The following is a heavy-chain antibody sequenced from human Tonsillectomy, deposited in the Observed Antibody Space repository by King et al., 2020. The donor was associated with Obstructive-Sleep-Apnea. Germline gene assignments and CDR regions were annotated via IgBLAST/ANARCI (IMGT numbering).Heavy chain of an antibody. V-gene: IGHV4-38-2*02. D-gene: IGHD1-26*01. CDR1: GYSIRSGYY. CDR3: ARDSGSYSRPLYYYGMDV. Sequence: QLQESGPGLVKPSETLSLTCTLSGYSIRSGYYWGWIRHRPGKGLDWIGSRYHIWGTYCNPSLKNRGTISVATSKNQFSLNLSAVTAADTAVYYCARDSGSYSRPLYYYGMDVWGQGTTVTVSS. J-gene: IGHJ6*02. CDR2: RYHIWGT.